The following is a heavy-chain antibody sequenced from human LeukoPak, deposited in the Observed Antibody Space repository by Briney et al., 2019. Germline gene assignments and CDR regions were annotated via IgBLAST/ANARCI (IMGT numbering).Heavy chain of an antibody. CDR2: IYYTGST. CDR1: GGSFSGYY. V-gene: IGHV4-34*01. CDR3: AKSSYSIFDY. Sequence: SEALSLTCAVYGGSFSGYYWSWIRQPPGKGLEWIGSIYYTGSTYYNPSLKSRVTISVDTSKNQFSLKLSSVTAADTAVYYCAKSSYSIFDYWGQGTLVTVSS. D-gene: IGHD5-18*01. J-gene: IGHJ4*02.